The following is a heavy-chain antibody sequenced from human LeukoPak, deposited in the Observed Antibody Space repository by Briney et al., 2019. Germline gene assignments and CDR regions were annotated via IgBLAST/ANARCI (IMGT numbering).Heavy chain of an antibody. J-gene: IGHJ4*02. CDR2: ISGSGDST. CDR3: ARGRPSDY. CDR1: GFTFSSYA. Sequence: GGSLRLSCAASGFTFSSYAMSWVRQAPGKGLEWVSAISGSGDSTYYADSVKGRFTVSRDNAKNSLYLQMNSLRDEDTAVYYCARGRPSDYWGQGTLVTVSS. V-gene: IGHV3-23*01. D-gene: IGHD6-6*01.